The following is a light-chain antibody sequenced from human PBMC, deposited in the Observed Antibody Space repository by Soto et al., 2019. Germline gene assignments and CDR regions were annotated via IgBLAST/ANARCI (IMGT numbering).Light chain of an antibody. CDR1: SSNIGAGYD. V-gene: IGLV1-40*01. Sequence: QSVLTQPPSVSGAPGQRVTISCTGSSSNIGAGYDVHWYQQHPGTAPKLLIYGNSNRSSGVADRFSGSKSATSASLAINGLQAEDEADYYCQSYDSSLSGYVFGTGTKLTVL. J-gene: IGLJ1*01. CDR2: GNS. CDR3: QSYDSSLSGYV.